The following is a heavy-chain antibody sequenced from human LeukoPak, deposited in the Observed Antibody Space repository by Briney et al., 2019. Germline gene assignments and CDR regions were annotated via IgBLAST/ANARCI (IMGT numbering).Heavy chain of an antibody. CDR2: IWYDGSNK. D-gene: IGHD6-13*01. CDR1: GFTFSSYG. J-gene: IGHJ5*02. Sequence: GRSLRLSCAASGFTFSSYGMHWVRQAPGKGLAWVAVIWYDGSNKYYADSVKGRFTISRDNSKNTLYLQMNSLRAEDTAVYYCARDGGISRFDPWGQGTLVTVSS. CDR3: ARDGGISRFDP. V-gene: IGHV3-33*01.